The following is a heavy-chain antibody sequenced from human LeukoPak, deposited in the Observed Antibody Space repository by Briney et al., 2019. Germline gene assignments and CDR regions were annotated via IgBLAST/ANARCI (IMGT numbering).Heavy chain of an antibody. CDR1: GFTFSTYS. CDR3: ARKDYGGNAFSY. J-gene: IGHJ4*02. Sequence: PGGSLRLSCAASGFTFSTYSMNWVSQAPGKGLEWVSFISSSTYIYYADSVRGRFTISRDNAKNSLYLQMNSLRAEDTAVYYCARKDYGGNAFSYWGQGTLVTVSS. V-gene: IGHV3-21*01. D-gene: IGHD4-23*01. CDR2: ISSSTYI.